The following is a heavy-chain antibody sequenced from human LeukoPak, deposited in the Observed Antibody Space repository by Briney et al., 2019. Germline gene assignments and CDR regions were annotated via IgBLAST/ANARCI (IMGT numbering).Heavy chain of an antibody. V-gene: IGHV3-30*18. CDR1: GFTFNNYG. Sequence: GKSLGLSCAASGFTFNNYGMHWDRQAPGKGLEWVAVISYDGRNIHYPDSVKGRFTISRDISTDTLWLQMDSLRTEDTAVYYCAKGPLRGTAAAIDYWGQGTLVTVSS. J-gene: IGHJ4*02. CDR2: ISYDGRNI. D-gene: IGHD2-2*01. CDR3: AKGPLRGTAAAIDY.